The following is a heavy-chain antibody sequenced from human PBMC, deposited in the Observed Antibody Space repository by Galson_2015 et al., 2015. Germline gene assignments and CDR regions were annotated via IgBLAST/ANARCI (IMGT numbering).Heavy chain of an antibody. J-gene: IGHJ3*02. CDR3: AREGKRFAGTFDI. Sequence: EWVSYISSSSNTIYYTDSVKGRLTISRDNAKNSLYLQMNSLRAEDTAVYYCAREGKRFAGTFDIWGQGTMVTASS. CDR2: ISSSSNTI. V-gene: IGHV3-48*01. D-gene: IGHD3-10*01.